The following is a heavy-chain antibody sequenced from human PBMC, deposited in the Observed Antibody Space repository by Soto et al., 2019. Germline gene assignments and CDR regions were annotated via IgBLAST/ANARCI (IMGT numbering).Heavy chain of an antibody. V-gene: IGHV3-23*01. CDR3: AKDGYRSAFGWFDH. J-gene: IGHJ5*02. Sequence: PRLSCAASGFTFSSYAMSWVRQAPGKGLEWVSAISGSGGSTYYADSVKGRFTISRDNSKNTLYLQMNSLRAEDTAVYYCAKDGYRSAFGWFDHWGQGTLVTVSS. CDR1: GFTFSSYA. D-gene: IGHD6-19*01. CDR2: ISGSGGST.